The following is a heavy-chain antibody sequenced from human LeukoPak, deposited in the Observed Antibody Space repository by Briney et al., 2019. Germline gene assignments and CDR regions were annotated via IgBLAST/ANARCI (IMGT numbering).Heavy chain of an antibody. J-gene: IGHJ6*03. CDR2: IGAYNGNT. CDR1: GYTFTSYG. Sequence: ASVKVSCKASGYTFTSYGISWVRQAPGQGLEWMGWIGAYNGNTNYAQKLQGRVTMTTDTSTSTAYMELRSLRSDDTAVYYCAREGRSSSWAGRYYYYYMDVWGKGTTVTVSS. V-gene: IGHV1-18*01. D-gene: IGHD6-13*01. CDR3: AREGRSSSWAGRYYYYYMDV.